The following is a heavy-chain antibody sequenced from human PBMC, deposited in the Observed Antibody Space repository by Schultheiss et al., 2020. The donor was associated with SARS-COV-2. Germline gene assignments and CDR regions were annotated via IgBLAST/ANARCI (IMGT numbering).Heavy chain of an antibody. CDR1: GGSFSGYY. CDR2: INHSGST. Sequence: SQTLSLTCAVYGGSFSGYYWSWIRQPPGKGLEWIGEINHSGSTNYNPSLKSRVTISVDRSKNQFSLKLSSVTAADTAVYYCARGGDYDEVGYFDYWGQGTLVTVSS. V-gene: IGHV4-34*01. CDR3: ARGGDYDEVGYFDY. D-gene: IGHD4-17*01. J-gene: IGHJ4*02.